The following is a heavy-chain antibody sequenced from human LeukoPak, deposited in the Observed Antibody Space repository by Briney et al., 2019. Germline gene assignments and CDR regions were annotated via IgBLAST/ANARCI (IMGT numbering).Heavy chain of an antibody. CDR2: ISGSGGST. Sequence: PGGSLRLSCAPSGFTFSSYAMSWVRQAPGKGLEWVSAISGSGGSTYYADSVKGRFTISRDNSKNTLYLQMNSLRAEDTAVYYCAKWKYSSSGLDDYWGQGTLVTVSS. CDR1: GFTFSSYA. CDR3: AKWKYSSSGLDDY. J-gene: IGHJ4*02. V-gene: IGHV3-23*01. D-gene: IGHD6-6*01.